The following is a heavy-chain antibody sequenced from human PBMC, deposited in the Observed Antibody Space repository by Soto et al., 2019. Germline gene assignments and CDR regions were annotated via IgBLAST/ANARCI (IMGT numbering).Heavy chain of an antibody. CDR3: AGQGETSCSYDYGMDV. CDR1: GGTVSSYT. V-gene: IGHV1-69*12. J-gene: IGHJ6*02. Sequence: QVQLVQSGAEVKKPGSSVKVSCKASGGTVSSYTISWVRQAPGQGLEWMGGIIPIFGTENYAQRFQGSVTITADESTRTAYMELSILRSEDTSFYYCAGQGETSCSYDYGMDVWGQGTTVIVSS. CDR2: IIPIFGTE. D-gene: IGHD3-10*02.